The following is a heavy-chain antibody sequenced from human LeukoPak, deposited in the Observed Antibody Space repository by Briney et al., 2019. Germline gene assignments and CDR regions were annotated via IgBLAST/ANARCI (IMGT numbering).Heavy chain of an antibody. J-gene: IGHJ4*02. V-gene: IGHV3-30*04. Sequence: GGSLRLSCAASGFTFSSYAMHWVRQAPGKGLEWVAVISYDGSNKYYADSVKGRFTISRDNSKNTLYLQMNSLRAEDTAVYYCARAGIAAAGPDYWGQGTLVTVSS. CDR3: ARAGIAAAGPDY. CDR1: GFTFSSYA. D-gene: IGHD6-13*01. CDR2: ISYDGSNK.